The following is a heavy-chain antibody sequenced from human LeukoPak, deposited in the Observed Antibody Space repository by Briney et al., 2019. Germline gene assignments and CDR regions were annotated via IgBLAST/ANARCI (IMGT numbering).Heavy chain of an antibody. Sequence: ASVKVSCKASGYTFTSYDINWVRQATGQGLEWMGWMIPNSGNTGYAQKFQGRVTITRNTSISTAYMELSSLRSEDTAVYYCARGFAVYCSSTSCYQDYWGQGTLVTVSS. CDR2: MIPNSGNT. J-gene: IGHJ4*02. D-gene: IGHD2-2*01. CDR3: ARGFAVYCSSTSCYQDY. V-gene: IGHV1-8*03. CDR1: GYTFTSYD.